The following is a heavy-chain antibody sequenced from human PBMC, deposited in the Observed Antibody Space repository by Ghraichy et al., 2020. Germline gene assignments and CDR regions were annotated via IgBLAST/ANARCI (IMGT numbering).Heavy chain of an antibody. CDR2: IIPIFGTA. D-gene: IGHD2-2*01. Sequence: SVKVSCKASGGTFSSYAISWVRQAPGQGLEWMGGIIPIFGTANYAQKFQGRVTITADESTSTAYMELSSLRSEDTAVYYCARDGCSSTSCYELPNWFDPWGQGTLVTVSS. J-gene: IGHJ5*02. CDR1: GGTFSSYA. V-gene: IGHV1-69*13. CDR3: ARDGCSSTSCYELPNWFDP.